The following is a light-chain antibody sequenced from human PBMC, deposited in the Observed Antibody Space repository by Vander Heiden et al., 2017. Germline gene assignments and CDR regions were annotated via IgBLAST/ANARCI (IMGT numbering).Light chain of an antibody. CDR3: MQDTHWPYT. CDR2: RVS. J-gene: IGKJ2*01. Sequence: DDVLSHLQPPCPVALGQAASIACRSSPSLVFSDGNTYLNWFQQKPGQSPRRLVYRVSDRDSGIPDRFSGSGSGTDFTLKISRVEAEDVGVYFCMQDTHWPYTFGQGTKLEI. CDR1: PSLVFSDGNTY. V-gene: IGKV2-30*01.